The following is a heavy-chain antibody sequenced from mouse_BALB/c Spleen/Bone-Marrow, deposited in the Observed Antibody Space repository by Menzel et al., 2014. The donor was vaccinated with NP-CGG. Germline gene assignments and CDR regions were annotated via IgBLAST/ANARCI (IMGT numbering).Heavy chain of an antibody. CDR3: ARDAMDY. V-gene: IGHV1S137*01. CDR2: ISTYYGDA. Sequence: VQPQQSGAELVRPGVPVKISCKGSGYTFTDYAMHWVKQSHAKSLEWIGVISTYYGDASYNQKFKGKATMTVDKSSSTAYMELARLTSEDPAIYYCARDAMDYWGQGTSVTVSS. CDR1: GYTFTDYA. J-gene: IGHJ4*01.